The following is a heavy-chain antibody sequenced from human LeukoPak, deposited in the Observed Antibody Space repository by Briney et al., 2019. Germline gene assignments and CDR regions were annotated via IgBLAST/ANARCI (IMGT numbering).Heavy chain of an antibody. CDR1: GGSFSGYY. CDR2: INHSGST. Sequence: SETLSLTCAVYGGSFSGYYWSWIRQPPGKGLEWIGEINHSGSTNYNPSLKSRVTISVDTSKNQFSLKLSSVTAADTAVYYCAKLQALTYYDFWRGDYWGKGTLFTVSS. D-gene: IGHD3-3*01. J-gene: IGHJ4*02. CDR3: AKLQALTYYDFWRGDY. V-gene: IGHV4-34*01.